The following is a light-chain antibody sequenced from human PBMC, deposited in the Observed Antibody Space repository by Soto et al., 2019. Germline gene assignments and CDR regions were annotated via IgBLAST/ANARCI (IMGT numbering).Light chain of an antibody. J-gene: IGKJ4*01. CDR2: DAS. CDR3: QQRSNWPT. CDR1: QSVSSY. V-gene: IGKV3-11*01. Sequence: EIVLTQSPATLSLCPGERATLSCRASQSVSSYLAWYQQKPGQAPRLLIYDASNRATGIPARFSGSGSGTDFTLTISSLEPEDFAVYYCQQRSNWPTFGGGTKVEIK.